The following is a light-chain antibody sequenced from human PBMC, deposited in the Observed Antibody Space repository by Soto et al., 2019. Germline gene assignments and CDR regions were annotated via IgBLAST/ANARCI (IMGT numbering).Light chain of an antibody. CDR2: TAS. V-gene: IGKV1-39*01. CDR1: QSISNY. J-gene: IGKJ1*01. CDR3: QQSYSSPRT. Sequence: DIQMTQSPSSLSASVGDRVTITCRASQSISNYLNWYQQKPARAPKLLIYTASSLQSGVPSWFSGSGSGTDFTLTISSLQPEDFATYYCQQSYSSPRTFGQGTKVEIK.